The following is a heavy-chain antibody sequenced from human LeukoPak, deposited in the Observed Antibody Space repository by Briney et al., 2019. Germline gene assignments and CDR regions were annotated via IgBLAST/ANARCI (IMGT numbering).Heavy chain of an antibody. CDR3: ARDQSPAPAWFDP. CDR2: INTNGANT. Sequence: GGSLRLSCSASGFTFKSYAMHWVRQAPGKGLEYVSSINTNGANTYYADSVKGRFTISRDNAKNMLYLQMSSLRTEDTAVYYCARDQSPAPAWFDPWGQGTLVTVSS. V-gene: IGHV3-64*04. D-gene: IGHD2-2*01. CDR1: GFTFKSYA. J-gene: IGHJ5*02.